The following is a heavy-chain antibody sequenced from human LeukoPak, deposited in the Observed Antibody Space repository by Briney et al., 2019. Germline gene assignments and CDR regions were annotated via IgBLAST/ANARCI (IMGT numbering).Heavy chain of an antibody. CDR3: ARGALDYDSMVGSGTEIDY. J-gene: IGHJ4*02. CDR1: GGSISSYY. D-gene: IGHD3-22*01. V-gene: IGHV4-59*01. Sequence: PSETLSLTCTVSGGSISSYYWSWIRQSPGKGLEWIGYILYSGSTNYNPSLKSRVTISVDTSKNQFSLKLSSVTAADTDVYFCARGALDYDSMVGSGTEIDYWGQGTLVTVSS. CDR2: ILYSGST.